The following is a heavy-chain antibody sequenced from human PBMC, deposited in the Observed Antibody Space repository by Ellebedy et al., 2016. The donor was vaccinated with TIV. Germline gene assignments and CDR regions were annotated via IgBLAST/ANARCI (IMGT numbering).Heavy chain of an antibody. CDR2: IYHSGST. Sequence: MPSETLSLTCTVSGYSISSGYYWGWIRQPPGKGLEWIGSIYHSGSTYYNPSLKSRVTISVDTSKNQFSLKLSSVTAADTAVYYCARYGGGQDAFDIWGQGTMVTVSS. CDR3: ARYGGGQDAFDI. D-gene: IGHD6-19*01. CDR1: GYSISSGYY. J-gene: IGHJ3*02. V-gene: IGHV4-38-2*02.